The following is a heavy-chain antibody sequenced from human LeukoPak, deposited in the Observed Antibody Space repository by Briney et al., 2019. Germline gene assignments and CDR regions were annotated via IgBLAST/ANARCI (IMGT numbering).Heavy chain of an antibody. CDR2: INPNSGGT. CDR1: GYTFTGYY. V-gene: IGHV1-2*02. J-gene: IGHJ4*02. D-gene: IGHD4-17*01. Sequence: GASVKVSCKASGYTFTGYYMHWVRQAPGQGLEWMGWINPNSGGTNYAQKFQGRVTMTRDTSISTAYMELRSLRSDDTAVYYCARDLTTVTTSGFDYWGQGTLVTVSS. CDR3: ARDLTTVTTSGFDY.